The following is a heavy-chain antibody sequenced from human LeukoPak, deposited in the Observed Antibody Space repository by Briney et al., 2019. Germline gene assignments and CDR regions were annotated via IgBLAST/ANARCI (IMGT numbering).Heavy chain of an antibody. CDR3: ARASRTSIAARYVFDY. CDR2: INPNSGGT. V-gene: IGHV1-2*02. J-gene: IGHJ4*02. CDR1: GYTFTGYY. Sequence: ASVKVSCKASGYTFTGYYIHWVRQAPGQGLEWMGWINPNSGGTNYAQKFQGRVTMTRDTSISTAYMELSSLRSDDTAVYYCARASRTSIAARYVFDYWGQGTLVTVSS. D-gene: IGHD6-6*01.